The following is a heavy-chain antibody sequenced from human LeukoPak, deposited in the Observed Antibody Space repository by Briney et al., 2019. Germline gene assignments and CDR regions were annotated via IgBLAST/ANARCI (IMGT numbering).Heavy chain of an antibody. Sequence: PGRSLRLSCAASGFTFDDYAMHWVRQAPGKGLEWVSGISWNSGSIDYADSVKGRFTISRDNAKNSLYLQMNSLRAEDTALYYCAKDITRSSGTYYFDYWGQGTLVTVSS. V-gene: IGHV3-9*01. D-gene: IGHD6-19*01. CDR2: ISWNSGSI. CDR1: GFTFDDYA. J-gene: IGHJ4*02. CDR3: AKDITRSSGTYYFDY.